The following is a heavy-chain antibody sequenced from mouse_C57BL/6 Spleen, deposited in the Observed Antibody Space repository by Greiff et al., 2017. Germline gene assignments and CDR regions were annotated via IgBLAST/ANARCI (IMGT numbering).Heavy chain of an antibody. CDR1: GYTFTSYW. CDR3: ARRRVSYGYFDV. Sequence: VQLQQPGAELVMPGASVKLSCKASGYTFTSYWMHWVKQRPGQGLEWIGEIDPSDSYTNYNQKFKGKSTLTVDKSSSTAYMQLSSLTSEDSAVYYCARRRVSYGYFDVWGTGTTVTVSS. V-gene: IGHV1-69*01. D-gene: IGHD2-12*01. J-gene: IGHJ1*03. CDR2: IDPSDSYT.